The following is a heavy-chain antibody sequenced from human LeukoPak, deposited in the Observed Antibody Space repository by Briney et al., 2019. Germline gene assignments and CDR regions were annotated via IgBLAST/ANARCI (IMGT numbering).Heavy chain of an antibody. CDR1: GFTFSRYY. D-gene: IGHD6-25*01. CDR3: ARDSSGYFDY. Sequence: GSLRLSCAASGFTFSRYYMSWVRQAPGKGLEWVAVIWYDGSNKYYADSVKGRFTISRDNSKNTLYLQMNSLRAEDTAVYYCARDSSGYFDYWGQGTLVTVSS. V-gene: IGHV3-33*08. CDR2: IWYDGSNK. J-gene: IGHJ4*02.